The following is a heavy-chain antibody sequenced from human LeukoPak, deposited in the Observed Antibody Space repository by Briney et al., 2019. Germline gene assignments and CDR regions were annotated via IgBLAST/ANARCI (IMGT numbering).Heavy chain of an antibody. J-gene: IGHJ4*02. CDR3: ARARSGSYSSTLDY. CDR2: IYHSGST. V-gene: IGHV4-59*12. Sequence: SETLSLTCTVSGVSISTYYWSWIRQPPGKGLEWIGEIYHSGSTNYNPSLKSRVTISVDKSKNQFSLKLSSVTAADTAVYYCARARSGSYSSTLDYWGQGTLVTVSS. D-gene: IGHD1-26*01. CDR1: GVSISTYY.